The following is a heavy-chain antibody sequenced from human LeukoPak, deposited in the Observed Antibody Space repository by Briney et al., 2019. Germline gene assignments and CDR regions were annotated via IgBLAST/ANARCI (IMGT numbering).Heavy chain of an antibody. J-gene: IGHJ6*03. CDR2: IYPGDSDT. Sequence: GESLKICCKGSGYCFTSYWIGWVRQMPGKGLEWMGIIYPGDSDTRYSPSFQGQVTISADKSISTAYLQWSSLKASDTAMYYCAGHDRVLVAATRLYYYYDYMDVWGKGTTVTVSS. CDR1: GYCFTSYW. CDR3: AGHDRVLVAATRLYYYYDYMDV. V-gene: IGHV5-51*01. D-gene: IGHD2-15*01.